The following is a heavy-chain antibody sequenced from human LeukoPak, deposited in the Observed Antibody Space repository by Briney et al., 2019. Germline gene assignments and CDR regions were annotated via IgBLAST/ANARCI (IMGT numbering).Heavy chain of an antibody. CDR2: INRSGST. CDR1: RGSFSAYY. V-gene: IGHV4-34*01. Sequence: PSETLSLTCTIYRGSFSAYYWSWIRQAPGKGLEWIGEINRSGSTNNNPSLKSRVTISIETAKNQFSLNLTSVTAADTAIYYCARLPSGSYYYYGMDAWGQGTTVTVSS. D-gene: IGHD1-26*01. J-gene: IGHJ6*02. CDR3: ARLPSGSYYYYGMDA.